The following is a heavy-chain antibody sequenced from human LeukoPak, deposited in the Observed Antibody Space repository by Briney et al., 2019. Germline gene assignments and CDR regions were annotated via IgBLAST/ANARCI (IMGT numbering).Heavy chain of an antibody. CDR2: ISGSGGST. V-gene: IGHV3-23*01. D-gene: IGHD3-22*01. CDR1: GFTFSSYA. CDR3: ARARYDSSGYYPLGDY. Sequence: GGSLRLSCAASGFTFSSYAMSWVRQAPGKGLEWVSAISGSGGSTYYADSLKGRFTISRDNAKNSLYLQMNSLRAEDTAVYYCARARYDSSGYYPLGDYWGQGTLVTVSS. J-gene: IGHJ4*02.